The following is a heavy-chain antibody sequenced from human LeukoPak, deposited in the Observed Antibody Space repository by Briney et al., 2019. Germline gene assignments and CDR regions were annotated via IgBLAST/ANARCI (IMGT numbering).Heavy chain of an antibody. CDR3: ASRGTAMAFDY. CDR1: GGSFSGYY. D-gene: IGHD5-18*01. Sequence: PSETPSLTCAVYGGSFSGYYWSWIRQPPGKGLEWIGKINHSGSTNYNPSLKSRVTISVDTSKNQFSLKLSSVTAADTAVYYCASRGTAMAFDYWGQGTLVTVSS. V-gene: IGHV4-34*01. CDR2: INHSGST. J-gene: IGHJ4*02.